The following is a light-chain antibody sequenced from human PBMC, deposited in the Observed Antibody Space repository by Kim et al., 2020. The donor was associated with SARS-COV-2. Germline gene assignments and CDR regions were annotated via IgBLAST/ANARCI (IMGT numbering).Light chain of an antibody. CDR1: SLRSYY. V-gene: IGLV3-19*01. CDR2: GKN. J-gene: IGLJ2*01. CDR3: NSRDSSGNHVV. Sequence: AVGQTVRITCQGDSLRSYYASWYQQKPGQAPVLVIYGKNNRPSGITDRFSGSSSGNTASLTITGAQAEDEADYYCNSRDSSGNHVVFGGGTQLTVL.